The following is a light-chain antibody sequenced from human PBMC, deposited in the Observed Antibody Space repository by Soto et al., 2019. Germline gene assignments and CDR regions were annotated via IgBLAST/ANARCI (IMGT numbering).Light chain of an antibody. Sequence: DMQMTQSPASLSASVGDRVTITCRASQSISTYLNWYHQKPGKAPKLLIDAASSLQSGVPSRFSGSGSGTDFTLTISSLQPEDFATYYCQQGYSTPRTFGQGTKVDIK. CDR1: QSISTY. J-gene: IGKJ1*01. CDR3: QQGYSTPRT. CDR2: AAS. V-gene: IGKV1-39*01.